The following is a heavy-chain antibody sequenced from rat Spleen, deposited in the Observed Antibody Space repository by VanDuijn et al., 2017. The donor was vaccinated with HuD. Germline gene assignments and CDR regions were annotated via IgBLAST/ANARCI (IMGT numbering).Heavy chain of an antibody. CDR2: ISTAGGNT. Sequence: VQLKESGPGLVQPSQTLSLTCTVSGFSLSNYGVIWVRQTPTKGLEWVASISTAGGNTYYRDSVKGRFTISRDNAKNIQYLQKDSLRSEDTATYYCARHNTVLSRGLDYWGQGVMVTVSS. V-gene: IGHV5S14*01. D-gene: IGHD1-8*01. CDR1: GFSLSNYG. CDR3: ARHNTVLSRGLDY. J-gene: IGHJ2*01.